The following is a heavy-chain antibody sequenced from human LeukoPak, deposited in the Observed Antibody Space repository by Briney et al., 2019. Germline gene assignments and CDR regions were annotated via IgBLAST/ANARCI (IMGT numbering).Heavy chain of an antibody. V-gene: IGHV4-4*02. D-gene: IGHD6-13*01. CDR3: ADTIGGIAAA. J-gene: IGHJ5*02. CDR2: IYHSGST. Sequence: SETLSLTCAVSGGSISSSNWWSWVRPPPGKGLEWIGEIYHSGSTNYNPSLKSRVTISVGKSKNQFSLKLSSVTAADTAVYYCADTIGGIAAAWGQGTLVTVSS. CDR1: GGSISSSNW.